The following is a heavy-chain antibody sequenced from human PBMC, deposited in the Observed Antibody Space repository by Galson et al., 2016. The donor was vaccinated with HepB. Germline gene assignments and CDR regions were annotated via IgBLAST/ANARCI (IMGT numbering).Heavy chain of an antibody. Sequence: SVKVSCKASGYTFTDYYMHWVRQAPGQGFEWMGWINPNRGDTNYAQKFQGRVTLTRDTSISTAYMELSSMRSDGTAVYYCASLLYDISGTRTFNIWGPGTLITVSS. CDR2: INPNRGDT. V-gene: IGHV1-2*02. CDR1: GYTFTDYY. CDR3: ASLLYDISGTRTFNI. J-gene: IGHJ3*02. D-gene: IGHD3-22*01.